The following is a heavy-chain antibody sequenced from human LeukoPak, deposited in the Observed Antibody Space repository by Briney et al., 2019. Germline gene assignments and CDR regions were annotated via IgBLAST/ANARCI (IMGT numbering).Heavy chain of an antibody. V-gene: IGHV1-18*01. CDR1: GYTFTNYG. J-gene: IGHJ4*02. D-gene: IGHD4-17*01. Sequence: ASVKVSCKASGYTFTNYGVIWVRQAPGQELEWMGWISAYNSNTQYAQKLQGRVTITRDTSTNTAYMELRSLRSDDTPVYYFARANGDYQYYFYYWGQGTLVTVSS. CDR2: ISAYNSNT. CDR3: ARANGDYQYYFYY.